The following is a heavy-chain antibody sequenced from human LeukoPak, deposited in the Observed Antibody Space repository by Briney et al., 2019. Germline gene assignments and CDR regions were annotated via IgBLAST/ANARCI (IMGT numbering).Heavy chain of an antibody. CDR3: ARQIGYCSSGTCYFDF. CDR1: GFTFSSYA. V-gene: IGHV3-23*01. J-gene: IGHJ4*02. D-gene: IGHD2-15*01. Sequence: GGSLRLSCAASGFTFSSYAMSWVRQAPGKGLEWVSAISSGSDTYHADSVKGRFTISRDKSKNTLYLQMNSLRAEDTAVYYCARQIGYCSSGTCYFDFWGQGSLVTVSS. CDR2: ISSGSDT.